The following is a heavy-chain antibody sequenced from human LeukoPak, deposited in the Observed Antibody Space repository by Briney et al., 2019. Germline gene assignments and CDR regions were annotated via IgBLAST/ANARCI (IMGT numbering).Heavy chain of an antibody. V-gene: IGHV4-34*01. CDR1: VGSFSGYY. CDR2: INHNGST. CDR3: ARAPRRHWFDP. Sequence: PSETLSLTCSVYVGSFSGYYWSWIRQPPGKGLEWMGEINHNGSTNSNPSRTSRVTKSVDTSKRQFSLKLSSVTAADTAVYYCARAPRRHWFDPWGQGTLVTVSS. J-gene: IGHJ5*02. D-gene: IGHD6-25*01.